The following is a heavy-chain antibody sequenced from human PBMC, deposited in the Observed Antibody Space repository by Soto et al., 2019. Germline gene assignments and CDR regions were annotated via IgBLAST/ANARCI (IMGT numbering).Heavy chain of an antibody. CDR1: GFTFSSYW. V-gene: IGHV3-74*01. CDR3: VRTSLVVAAATREDY. J-gene: IGHJ4*02. CDR2: INSDGSST. D-gene: IGHD2-15*01. Sequence: EVQLVESGGGLVQPGESPRLSCAASGFTFSSYWMHWVRQAPGKGLVWVSRINSDGSSTSYAGSVKGRFTISRDNAKNTLYLQINSLRAEDTAVYYCVRTSLVVAAATREDYWGQGTLVTVSS.